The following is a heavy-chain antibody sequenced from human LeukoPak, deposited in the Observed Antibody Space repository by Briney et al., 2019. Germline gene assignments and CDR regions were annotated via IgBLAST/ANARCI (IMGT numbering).Heavy chain of an antibody. Sequence: SETLSLTCTVSGGSISSYYWSWIRQPPGKGLEWIGYIYYSGSTNYNPSLKSRVTISVDTSKNQFSLKLSSVTAADTAVYYCARLDSSGYHSDYWGQGTLVTVSS. D-gene: IGHD3-22*01. V-gene: IGHV4-59*08. CDR3: ARLDSSGYHSDY. CDR1: GGSISSYY. J-gene: IGHJ4*02. CDR2: IYYSGST.